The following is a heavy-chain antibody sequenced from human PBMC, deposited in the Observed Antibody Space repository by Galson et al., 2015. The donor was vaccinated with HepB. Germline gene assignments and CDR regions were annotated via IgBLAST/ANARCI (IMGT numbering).Heavy chain of an antibody. Sequence: LSLTCTVSGGSISSSSYYWGWIRQPPGKGLEWIGSIYYSGSTYYNPSLKSRVTISVDTSKNQFSLKLSSVTAADTAVYYCARENSVVPAARFYWYFDLWGRGTLVTVSS. CDR2: IYYSGST. CDR1: GGSISSSSYY. CDR3: ARENSVVPAARFYWYFDL. D-gene: IGHD2-2*01. J-gene: IGHJ2*01. V-gene: IGHV4-39*07.